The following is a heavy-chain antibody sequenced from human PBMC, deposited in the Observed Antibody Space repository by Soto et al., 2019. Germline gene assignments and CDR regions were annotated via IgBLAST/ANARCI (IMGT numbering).Heavy chain of an antibody. D-gene: IGHD4-4*01. CDR3: AGTTTAPLDY. CDR1: GGSISSGGYS. J-gene: IGHJ4*02. Sequence: SETLSLTCAVSGGSISSGGYSWSWIRQPPGKGLEWIGYIYHSGSTYYNPSLKSRVTISVDRSKNQFSLKLSSVIAADTAVYYCAGTTTAPLDYWGQGTLVTVSS. CDR2: IYHSGST. V-gene: IGHV4-30-2*01.